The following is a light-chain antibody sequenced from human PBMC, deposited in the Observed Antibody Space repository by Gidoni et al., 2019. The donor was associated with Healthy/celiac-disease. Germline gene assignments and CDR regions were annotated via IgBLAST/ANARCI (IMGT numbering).Light chain of an antibody. V-gene: IGKV1-8*01. CDR2: AAS. CDR3: QQYYSYPRT. CDR1: QGISSY. J-gene: IGKJ3*01. Sequence: AIRMTQYPSSFSASTGDRVTITCRASQGISSYLAWYQQKPGKAPKLLIYAASTLQSGVPSRFSGSGSVTDFTLTISCLQSEDFATYYCQQYYSYPRTFGPGTKVDIK.